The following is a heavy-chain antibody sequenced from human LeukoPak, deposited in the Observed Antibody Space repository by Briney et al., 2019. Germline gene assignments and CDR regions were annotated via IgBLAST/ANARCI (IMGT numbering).Heavy chain of an antibody. V-gene: IGHV3-23*01. D-gene: IGHD3-22*01. CDR2: IYGVGDST. Sequence: PGGSLRLSCAASVVSFCSLAMTWFRHVLGGRGEWVSSIYGVGDSTFHADSLRGRFTISRDNSRNTFYLQMNSLRAEDTAVYYCAKGAGDKYYYDSSGYRNWGAFDIWGQGTMVTVSS. CDR3: AKGAGDKYYYDSSGYRNWGAFDI. J-gene: IGHJ3*02. CDR1: VVSFCSLA.